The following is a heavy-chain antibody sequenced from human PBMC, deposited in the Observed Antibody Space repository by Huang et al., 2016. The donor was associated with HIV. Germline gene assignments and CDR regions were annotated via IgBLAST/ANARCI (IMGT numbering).Heavy chain of an antibody. D-gene: IGHD3-3*01. Sequence: QVQLRESGPGLVKPSETLSLTCTVSGGSISTHYWSWIRQPPGKGLEWIGSIDYSGSTNYSPSRKSRVTILLDTSKNQCSLRVNSVTAADTAMYYCARDHHDFWRGYRRMYFFDHWGQGTLVTVSS. J-gene: IGHJ4*02. CDR2: IDYSGST. V-gene: IGHV4-59*11. CDR1: GGSISTHY. CDR3: ARDHHDFWRGYRRMYFFDH.